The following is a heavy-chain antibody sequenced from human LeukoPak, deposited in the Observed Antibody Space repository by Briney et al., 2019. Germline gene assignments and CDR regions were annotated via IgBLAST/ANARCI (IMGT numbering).Heavy chain of an antibody. Sequence: GGSLRLSCTASGFTFGDYAMSWVRQAPGKGREWVGFIRREAYGGTTEYAASVKGRFTISRDDSKSIDYLQMNSLKTEDTAVYYCTRDAPGYYYDSSSAFDIWGQGTMVPVSS. CDR2: IRREAYGGTT. D-gene: IGHD3-22*01. CDR3: TRDAPGYYYDSSSAFDI. J-gene: IGHJ3*02. V-gene: IGHV3-49*04. CDR1: GFTFGDYA.